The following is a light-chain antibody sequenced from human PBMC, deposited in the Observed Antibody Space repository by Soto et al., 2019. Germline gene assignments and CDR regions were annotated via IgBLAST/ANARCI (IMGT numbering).Light chain of an antibody. J-gene: IGLJ2*01. CDR1: TSDVGGYNY. CDR2: GVS. CDR3: GSYRRINTLV. V-gene: IGLV2-14*03. Sequence: QSALTQPASVSGSPGQSITISCTGTTSDVGGYNYVSWYQQHPGKAPKLMIYGVSNRPSGVSNRFSGSKSGNTASLTISGLQAEDEADYYCGSYRRINTLVFGGGTKLTVL.